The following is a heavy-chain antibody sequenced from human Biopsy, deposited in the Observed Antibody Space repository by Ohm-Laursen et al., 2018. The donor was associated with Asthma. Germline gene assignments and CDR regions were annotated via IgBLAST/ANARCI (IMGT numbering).Heavy chain of an antibody. CDR3: ARHWDWGSFFDY. Sequence: TLSLTCTVSGGSMSSSSYYWGWIRQPPGKGLEWMGSISYTGSAYHNPSLKSQVTISVDTSKHPFSLKLSSVTAADTAVYYCARHWDWGSFFDYWGQGTPVTVSS. CDR1: GGSMSSSSYY. CDR2: ISYTGSA. J-gene: IGHJ4*02. D-gene: IGHD7-27*01. V-gene: IGHV4-39*01.